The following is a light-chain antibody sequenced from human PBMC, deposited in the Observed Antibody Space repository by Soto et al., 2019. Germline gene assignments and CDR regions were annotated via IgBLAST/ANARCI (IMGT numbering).Light chain of an antibody. CDR1: QSVSSSY. J-gene: IGKJ4*01. CDR2: GAS. V-gene: IGKV3-20*01. CDR3: QQYGTSPST. Sequence: EIVLTQSPCTLSLSPGERATLSCRASQSVSSSYLAWYQQKPGQAPRLLIYGASSRATGIPDRFSGSGSGTDFTLTISRLEPEDFAVHYCQQYGTSPSTFGGGTKVDIK.